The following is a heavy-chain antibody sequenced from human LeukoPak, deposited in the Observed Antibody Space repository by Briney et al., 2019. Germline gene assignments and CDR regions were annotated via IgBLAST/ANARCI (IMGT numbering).Heavy chain of an antibody. D-gene: IGHD3-22*01. CDR2: ISSSSSYI. CDR1: GFTFSSYS. V-gene: IGHV3-21*01. CDR3: ARAYYYDSSGDDAFDI. Sequence: RTGGSLRLSCAASGFTFSSYSMNWVRQAPGKGLEWVSSISSSSSYIYYADSVKGRFTISRDNAKNSLYLQMNSLRAEDTAVYYCARAYYYDSSGDDAFDIWGQGTMVTVSS. J-gene: IGHJ3*02.